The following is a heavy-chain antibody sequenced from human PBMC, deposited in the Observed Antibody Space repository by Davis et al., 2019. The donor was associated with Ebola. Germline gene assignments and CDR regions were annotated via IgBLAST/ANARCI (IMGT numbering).Heavy chain of an antibody. CDR1: GFTFSSYG. CDR3: ARGSYGGNSGLRY. Sequence: GESLKISCAASGFTFSSYGIHWVRQAPGKGLEWVAVISYDGSNKYYADSVKGRFTISRDNSKNTLYLQMTSRRSDDTAVYYCARGSYGGNSGLRYWGQGTLVTVSS. D-gene: IGHD4-23*01. CDR2: ISYDGSNK. J-gene: IGHJ4*02. V-gene: IGHV3-30*03.